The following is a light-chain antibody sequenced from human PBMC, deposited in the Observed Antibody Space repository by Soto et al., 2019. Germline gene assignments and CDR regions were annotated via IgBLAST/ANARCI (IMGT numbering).Light chain of an antibody. J-gene: IGLJ7*01. CDR2: VNSGGSH. V-gene: IGLV4-69*01. CDR1: SGHSNYA. CDR3: QTWGTGSAIVV. Sequence: QLVLTQSPSASASLGASVKLTCTLSSGHSNYAIAWHQQQPEKGPRYLMKVNSGGSHIKGDGIPDRFSGSSSGDERYLFISSLQSKDEADYYCQTWGTGSAIVVFGGGTQLTVL.